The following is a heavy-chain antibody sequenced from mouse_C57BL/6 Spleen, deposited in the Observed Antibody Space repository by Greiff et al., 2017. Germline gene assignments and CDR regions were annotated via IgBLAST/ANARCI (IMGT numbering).Heavy chain of an antibody. Sequence: DVKVEESGGGLVQPGGSMKLSCVASGFTFSNYWMNWVRQSPEKGLEWVAQISLKSDNYATHYAESVKGRFTISRDESKSSVYRQMKNLSAEDTEIYYCTDRYCSSSPYYRDYWGQGTTLTVSS. D-gene: IGHD1-1*01. V-gene: IGHV6-3*01. CDR3: TDRYCSSSPYYRDY. CDR2: ISLKSDNYAT. CDR1: GFTFSNYW. J-gene: IGHJ2*01.